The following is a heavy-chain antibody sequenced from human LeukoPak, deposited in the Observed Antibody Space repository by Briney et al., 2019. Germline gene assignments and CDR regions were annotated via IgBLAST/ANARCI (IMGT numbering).Heavy chain of an antibody. CDR1: GFTFSNAW. CDR3: TSYVLTVTPDF. V-gene: IGHV3-15*01. Sequence: PGGSLRLSCAASGFTFSNAWMSWVRQVPGKGLEWVGRIKTKAEGGTADYAAPVRGRFIVSRDDSDNTLYLQMNSLKTEDTAMYYCTSYVLTVTPDFWGQGTLVTVSS. CDR2: IKTKAEGGTA. D-gene: IGHD4-11*01. J-gene: IGHJ4*02.